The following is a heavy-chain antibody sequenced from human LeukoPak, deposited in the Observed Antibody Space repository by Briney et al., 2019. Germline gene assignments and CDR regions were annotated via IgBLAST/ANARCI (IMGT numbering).Heavy chain of an antibody. CDR1: GYTFTSYY. CDR3: ARENVDIVARSLVREIGWFDS. CDR2: IIPIFGTA. J-gene: IGHJ5*01. V-gene: IGHV1-69*13. D-gene: IGHD5-12*01. Sequence: SVKVSCKASGYTFTSYYMHWVRQAPGQGLEWMGGIIPIFGTANYAQKFQGRVTITADESTSTAYMELSSLRSEDTAVYYCARENVDIVARSLVREIGWFDSWGQGTLVTVSS.